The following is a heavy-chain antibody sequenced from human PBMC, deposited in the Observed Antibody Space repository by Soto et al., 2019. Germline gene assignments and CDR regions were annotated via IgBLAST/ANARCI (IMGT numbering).Heavy chain of an antibody. V-gene: IGHV4-39*07. J-gene: IGHJ5*02. CDR2: MYYSGST. CDR1: GGSISSSNYH. CDR3: ATLPPRIVVVMTDLPT. D-gene: IGHD2-15*01. Sequence: VSGGSISSSNYHWGWIRQPPGKGLEWIGSMYYSGSTYYNPSLKSRVTISVDTSKNQFSLKLTSVTAADTAVYYCATLPPRIVVVMTDLPTWGQGTLVTVSS.